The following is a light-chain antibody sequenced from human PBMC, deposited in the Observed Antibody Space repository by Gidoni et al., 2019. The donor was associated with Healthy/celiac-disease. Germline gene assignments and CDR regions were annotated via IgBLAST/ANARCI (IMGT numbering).Light chain of an antibody. CDR1: QSVLYSSNNKNY. Sequence: DIVMTQSPDPLSVSLGERATINCKSCQSVLYSSNNKNYLAWYQQKPGQPPKLLIYWASTRESGVHDRFSGSGSGTDFTLTISSLQAEDVAVYYCQQYYSTPGYTFGQGTKLEIK. V-gene: IGKV4-1*01. CDR2: WAS. J-gene: IGKJ2*01. CDR3: QQYYSTPGYT.